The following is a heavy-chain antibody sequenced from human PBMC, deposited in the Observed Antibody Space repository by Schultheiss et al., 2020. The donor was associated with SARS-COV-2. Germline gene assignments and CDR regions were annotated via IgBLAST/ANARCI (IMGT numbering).Heavy chain of an antibody. D-gene: IGHD5-12*01. V-gene: IGHV3-23*01. J-gene: IGHJ4*02. CDR3: ARDRRDIVATIPFDY. Sequence: GGSLRLSCAASGFTFSSYAMSWVRQAPGKGLEWVSAISGSGGSTYYADSVKGRFTISRDNSKNTLYLQMNSLRAEDTAVYYCARDRRDIVATIPFDYWGQGTLVTVSS. CDR2: ISGSGGST. CDR1: GFTFSSYA.